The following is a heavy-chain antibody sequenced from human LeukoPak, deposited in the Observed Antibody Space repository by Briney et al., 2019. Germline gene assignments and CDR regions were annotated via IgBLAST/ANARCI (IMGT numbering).Heavy chain of an antibody. J-gene: IGHJ6*02. Sequence: ASVEVSCKVSGYTLTELSMHWVRQAPGKGLEWMGGFDPEDGETIYAQKFQGRVTMTEDTSTDTAYMELSSLRSEDTAVYYCATDRRDFWSGYHLGMDVWGQGTTVTVSS. CDR3: ATDRRDFWSGYHLGMDV. CDR1: GYTLTELS. V-gene: IGHV1-24*01. CDR2: FDPEDGET. D-gene: IGHD3-3*01.